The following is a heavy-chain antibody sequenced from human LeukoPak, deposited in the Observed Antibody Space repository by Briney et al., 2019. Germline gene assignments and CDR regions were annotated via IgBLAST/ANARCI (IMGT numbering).Heavy chain of an antibody. V-gene: IGHV3-7*01. Sequence: GGSLRLSCAASGFTFNSYFMSWVRQAPGKGLEWVANIKQDRSEKSYVDSVKGRFTISRDNAKNSLYLQMNSLRAEDTAVYYCARDRYYYDSSGYYRTMYYFDYWGQGTLVTVS. CDR3: ARDRYYYDSSGYYRTMYYFDY. D-gene: IGHD3-22*01. CDR2: IKQDRSEK. J-gene: IGHJ4*02. CDR1: GFTFNSYF.